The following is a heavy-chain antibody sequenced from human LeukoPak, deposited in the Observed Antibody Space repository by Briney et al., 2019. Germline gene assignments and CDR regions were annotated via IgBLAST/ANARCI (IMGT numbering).Heavy chain of an antibody. CDR2: TYYMSKWYN. Sequence: SQTLSLTCAISGDSVSSNSAAWNWIRQSPSRCREWLGRTYYMSKWYNDYAVSVKSRITINPDTSKNQFSLQLNSVTPEDTAVYYCARDSCSSTSCYHTPHYYYGMDVWGQGTTVTVSS. CDR1: GDSVSSNSAA. D-gene: IGHD2-2*01. V-gene: IGHV6-1*01. J-gene: IGHJ6*02. CDR3: ARDSCSSTSCYHTPHYYYGMDV.